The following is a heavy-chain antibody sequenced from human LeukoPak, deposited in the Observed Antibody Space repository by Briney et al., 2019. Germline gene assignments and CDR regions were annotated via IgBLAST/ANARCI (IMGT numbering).Heavy chain of an antibody. J-gene: IGHJ5*02. V-gene: IGHV2-5*01. CDR1: GFSLSTGGVG. CDR3: AHRRRTGLENWFDP. CDR2: IYGNTDK. D-gene: IGHD1-1*01. Sequence: SGPTLVKPTETLTLTSTFSGFSLSTGGVGVGWIRQPPGKALEWLALIYGNTDKRYSPSLKSRLTITKDTSKNQVVLTMTNMDPVDTATYYCAHRRRTGLENWFDPWGQGTLVTVSS.